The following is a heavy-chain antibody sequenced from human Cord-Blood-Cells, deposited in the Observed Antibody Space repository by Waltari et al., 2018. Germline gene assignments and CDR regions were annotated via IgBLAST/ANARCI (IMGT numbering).Heavy chain of an antibody. V-gene: IGHV4-38-2*02. D-gene: IGHD6-13*01. CDR3: ARGQQLVDWYFDL. J-gene: IGHJ2*01. CDR2: IDHSGST. CDR1: GYSISSGYY. Sequence: QVQLQESGPGLVKPSETLSLTCTVSGYSISSGYYWGWIRQPPGKGLEWIGSIDHSGSTYYNPSLKSRVTISVDTSKNQFSLKLSSVTAADTAVYYCARGQQLVDWYFDLWGRGTLVTVSS.